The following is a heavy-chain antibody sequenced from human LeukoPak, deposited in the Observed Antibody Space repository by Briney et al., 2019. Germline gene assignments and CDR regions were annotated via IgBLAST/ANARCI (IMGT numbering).Heavy chain of an antibody. J-gene: IGHJ4*02. CDR2: ISSSSSCI. CDR1: GLTFSSYR. CDR3: ARGMGIAARTPDDY. D-gene: IGHD6-6*01. V-gene: IGHV3-21*01. Sequence: GGSLRLSCAASGLTFSSYRMNWVRQAPGKGLEWVSSISSSSSCIYYADSVKGRFTISRDNAKNSLYLQMNSLRAEDTAVYYCARGMGIAARTPDDYWGQGTLVTVSS.